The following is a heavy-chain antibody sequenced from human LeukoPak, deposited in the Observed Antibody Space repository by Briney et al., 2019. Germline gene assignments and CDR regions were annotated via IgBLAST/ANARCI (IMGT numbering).Heavy chain of an antibody. Sequence: PGGSLRLSCAASGFTFSSYAMHWVRQAPGKGLEWVAVISYDGSNKYYADSVKGRFTISRDNSKNTLYLQMNSLRAEDTAVYYCASLNRNWNGDYWGQGTLVTVSS. D-gene: IGHD1-1*01. CDR2: ISYDGSNK. J-gene: IGHJ4*02. CDR1: GFTFSSYA. CDR3: ASLNRNWNGDY. V-gene: IGHV3-30*04.